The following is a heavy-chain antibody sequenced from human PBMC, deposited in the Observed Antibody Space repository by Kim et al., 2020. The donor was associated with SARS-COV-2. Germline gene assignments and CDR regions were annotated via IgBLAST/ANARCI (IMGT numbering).Heavy chain of an antibody. V-gene: IGHV3-30-3*01. CDR1: GFTFSSYA. D-gene: IGHD4-17*01. CDR2: ISYDGSNK. J-gene: IGHJ4*02. CDR3: ARDPLPFGYGGNSVFDY. Sequence: GGSLRLSCAASGFTFSSYAMHWVRQAPGKGLEWVAVISYDGSNKYYADSVKGRFTISRDNSKNTLYLQMNSLRAEDTAVYYCARDPLPFGYGGNSVFDYWGQGTLVTVSS.